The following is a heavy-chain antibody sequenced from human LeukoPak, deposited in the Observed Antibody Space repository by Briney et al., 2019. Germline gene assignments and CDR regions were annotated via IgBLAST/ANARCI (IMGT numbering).Heavy chain of an antibody. Sequence: ASVKLSCKASGYTFTGNCIHWVRHAPAPGLEWKGWINPNHGGTNYAQKFQGRVTMTRDTSISTAYLELSRLRSADTAVYYCARDHDFWSGYSSNWFDPWGQGTLVTVSS. CDR1: GYTFTGNC. CDR2: INPNHGGT. J-gene: IGHJ5*02. D-gene: IGHD3-3*01. CDR3: ARDHDFWSGYSSNWFDP. V-gene: IGHV1-2*02.